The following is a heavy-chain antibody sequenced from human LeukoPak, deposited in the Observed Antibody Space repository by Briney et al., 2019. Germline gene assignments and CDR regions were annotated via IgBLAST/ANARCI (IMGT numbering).Heavy chain of an antibody. V-gene: IGHV3-9*01. J-gene: IGHJ4*02. CDR1: GFTFDDYA. Sequence: SGGSLRLSCAASGFTFDDYAMHWVRQAPGKGLEWVSGISWNSGSIGYADSVKGRFTISRDNAKNSLYLQMNSLRAEDTALYYCAKDRRPRLSGYFDYWGQGTLVTVSS. CDR2: ISWNSGSI. CDR3: AKDRRPRLSGYFDY. D-gene: IGHD3-10*01.